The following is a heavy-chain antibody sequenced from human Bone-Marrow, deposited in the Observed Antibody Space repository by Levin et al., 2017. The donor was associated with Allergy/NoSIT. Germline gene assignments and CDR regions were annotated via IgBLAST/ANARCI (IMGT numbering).Heavy chain of an antibody. D-gene: IGHD1-1*01. Sequence: GESLKISCKASGYTFNSYAITWVRRAPGQGLEWLGWISAYSGDTNYAQKVQDRVTMTIDTSTSTAYMELRSLRSDDTAVYYCARGRKNGDYWGRGTLVTVSS. V-gene: IGHV1-18*01. J-gene: IGHJ4*02. CDR1: GYTFNSYA. CDR2: ISAYSGDT. CDR3: ARGRKNGDY.